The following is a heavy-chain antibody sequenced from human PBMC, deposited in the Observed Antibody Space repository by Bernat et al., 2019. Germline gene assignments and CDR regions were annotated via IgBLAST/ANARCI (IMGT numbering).Heavy chain of an antibody. D-gene: IGHD5-12*01. CDR3: ARDGRYSGYDIYFDY. CDR2: INPSGGST. Sequence: QVQLVQSGAEVKKPGASVKVSCKASGYTFTSYYMHWVQQAPGQGLEWMGIINPSGGSTSYAQKFQGRVTMTRDTSTSTVYMELSSLRSEDTAVYYCARDGRYSGYDIYFDYWGQGTLVTVSS. J-gene: IGHJ4*02. CDR1: GYTFTSYY. V-gene: IGHV1-46*01.